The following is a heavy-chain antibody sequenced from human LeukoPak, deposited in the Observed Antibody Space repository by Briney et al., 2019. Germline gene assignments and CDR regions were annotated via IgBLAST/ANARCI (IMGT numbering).Heavy chain of an antibody. D-gene: IGHD1-26*01. CDR1: GGSISSYH. V-gene: IGHV4-59*08. CDR3: ARHGGTLDYFDY. CDR2: ISYGGAT. J-gene: IGHJ4*02. Sequence: SETLSLTCTVSGGSISSYHWSWIRQPPGKGLEWIGYISYGGATSYNPSLKRRVTISVDSPKNRFSLRLSSLTAADTALYYCARHGGTLDYFDYWGPGSLVTVSS.